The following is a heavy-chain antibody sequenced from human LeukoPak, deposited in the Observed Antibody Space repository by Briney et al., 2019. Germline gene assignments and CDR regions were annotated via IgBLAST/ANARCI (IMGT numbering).Heavy chain of an antibody. Sequence: SETLSLTCTVSGDSISDYTWSWMRQPPGKGLEWIGYIYSSGGTNYNPSLKSRVAISIDTSKNQISLRLSSVTAADTAVYYCARRGYYDSSSYHHYYYYHMDVWGKGTTVTVSS. D-gene: IGHD3-22*01. J-gene: IGHJ6*03. CDR3: ARRGYYDSSSYHHYYYYHMDV. V-gene: IGHV4-59*12. CDR1: GDSISDYT. CDR2: IYSSGGT.